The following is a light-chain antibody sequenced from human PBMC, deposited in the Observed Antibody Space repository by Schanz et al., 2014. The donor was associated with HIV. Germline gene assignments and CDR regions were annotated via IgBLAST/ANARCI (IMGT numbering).Light chain of an antibody. CDR1: TGHRTYA. CDR2: LNNDGSQ. V-gene: IGLV4-69*02. Sequence: QPVLTQSPSASASLGASVKLTCTLDTGHRTYAIAWHQQQPEKGPRFLMQLNNDGSQIKGDGIPDRFSGSSSGADRYLTISSLQSEDEGDYYCETWDSHSQYYVFGTGTKLTVL. CDR3: ETWDSHSQYYV. J-gene: IGLJ1*01.